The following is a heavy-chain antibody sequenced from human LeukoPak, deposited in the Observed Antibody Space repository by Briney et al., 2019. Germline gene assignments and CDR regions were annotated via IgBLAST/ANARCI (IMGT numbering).Heavy chain of an antibody. D-gene: IGHD3-16*01. V-gene: IGHV1-46*01. CDR2: INPSGGST. J-gene: IGHJ4*02. Sequence: ASVKVSCKASGYTFTSYYMHWVRQAPGQGLEWMGIINPSGGSTSYAQKFQGRVTMTRDTSTSTVYMELSSLRSEDTAVYYCARDGRGLPTGGNNDYWGQGTLVTVSS. CDR1: GYTFTSYY. CDR3: ARDGRGLPTGGNNDY.